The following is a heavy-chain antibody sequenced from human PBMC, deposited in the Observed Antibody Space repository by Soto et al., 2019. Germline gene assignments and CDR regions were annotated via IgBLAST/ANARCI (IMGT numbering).Heavy chain of an antibody. Sequence: EVQLVESGGGIVQPGGSLRLSCAASGFTFGLYWMHWVRQVPGKGLVWVARINGAGTSIAYADSVKGRFTISRDNAKNTRYLQMTSLRAEDTAVYYCVRDRSRNWFDPWGLGTLVNVSS. D-gene: IGHD2-15*01. CDR2: INGAGTSI. J-gene: IGHJ5*02. CDR1: GFTFGLYW. CDR3: VRDRSRNWFDP. V-gene: IGHV3-74*01.